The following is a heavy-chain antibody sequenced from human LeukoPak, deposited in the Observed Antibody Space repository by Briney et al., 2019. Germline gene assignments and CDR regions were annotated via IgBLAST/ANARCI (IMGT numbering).Heavy chain of an antibody. CDR2: IWFDGKNT. CDR1: GFTFSTHA. D-gene: IGHD6-19*01. Sequence: GGSLRLSRAASGFTFSTHAMHWVRQAPAKGLEWVAMIWFDGKNTHYVDSVKGRFTISRDNSKNTVDLRMNSLRAEDTAVYYCTRDPPSSGWSFDYWGQGTLVTVSS. V-gene: IGHV3-33*01. J-gene: IGHJ4*02. CDR3: TRDPPSSGWSFDY.